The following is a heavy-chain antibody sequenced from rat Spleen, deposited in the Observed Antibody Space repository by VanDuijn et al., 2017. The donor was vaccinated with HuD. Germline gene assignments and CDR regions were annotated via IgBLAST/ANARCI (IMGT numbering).Heavy chain of an antibody. CDR2: INYDGSST. Sequence: EVQLVESGGGLVQPGRSLKLSCAASGFTFNDYYMAWVRQAPTKGLEWVASINYDGSSTYYRDSVQGRFTISRDNAKSTLYLQMDSLRSEDTATYYCARRYDFDYWGQGVMVTVSS. J-gene: IGHJ2*01. V-gene: IGHV5-7*01. CDR1: GFTFNDYY. D-gene: IGHD2-1*01. CDR3: ARRYDFDY.